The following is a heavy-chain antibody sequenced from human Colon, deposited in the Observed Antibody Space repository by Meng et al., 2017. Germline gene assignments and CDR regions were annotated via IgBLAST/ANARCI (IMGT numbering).Heavy chain of an antibody. J-gene: IGHJ4*02. D-gene: IGHD1-26*01. Sequence: QGQLQASGPGLVRPSETLSLSCTGAGGSVRSGSHYWSWIRQPPGKGLEWIGYIDYSRSINYYPSLKSRVTMSVDTSKNQFSLNLSSVTAADTAVYYCAGGSWELDYWGQGTLVTVSS. CDR3: AGGSWELDY. CDR2: IDYSRSI. CDR1: GGSVRSGSHY. V-gene: IGHV4-61*01.